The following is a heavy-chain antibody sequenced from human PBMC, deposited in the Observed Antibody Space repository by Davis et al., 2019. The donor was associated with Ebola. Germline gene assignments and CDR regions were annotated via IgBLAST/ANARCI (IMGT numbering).Heavy chain of an antibody. CDR2: ISSSSFYI. CDR3: ARDRPLDFFFGDYYGMDV. J-gene: IGHJ6*02. CDR1: GFTFSSYS. D-gene: IGHD3-16*01. Sequence: PGGSLRLSCAASGFTFSSYSMNWVRQAPGKGLEWVSSISSSSFYIYYADSAKGRFTISRDNAKNSLYLQMNSLRAEDTAVYYCARDRPLDFFFGDYYGMDVWGQGTTVTVSS. V-gene: IGHV3-21*01.